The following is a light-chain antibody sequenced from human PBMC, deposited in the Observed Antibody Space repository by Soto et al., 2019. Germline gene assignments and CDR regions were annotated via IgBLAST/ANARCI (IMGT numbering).Light chain of an antibody. CDR1: QSVTSTY. Sequence: EIVLTQSPGTLSLSPGERATLSCRASQSVTSTYLAWYQQKPGQTPRLLIYGASNRATVIPDRFSGSGSGTDFTLTISRLEPEDFAVYYCQQYGTSPYTFGQGTKLEIK. V-gene: IGKV3-20*01. CDR3: QQYGTSPYT. J-gene: IGKJ2*01. CDR2: GAS.